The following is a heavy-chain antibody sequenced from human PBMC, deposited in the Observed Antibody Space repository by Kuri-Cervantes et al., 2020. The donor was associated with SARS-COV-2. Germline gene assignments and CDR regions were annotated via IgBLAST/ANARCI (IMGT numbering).Heavy chain of an antibody. V-gene: IGHV4-59*01. Sequence: SETLSLTCAVYGGSFSGYYWSWIRQPPGKGLEWIGYNYYSGSTNYNPSLKSRVTISVDTSKNQFSLKLRPVTAADTAVYYCARERGGQWLVRLGYFDYWGQGTLVTVSS. CDR1: GGSFSGYY. CDR2: NYYSGST. J-gene: IGHJ4*02. CDR3: ARERGGQWLVRLGYFDY. D-gene: IGHD6-19*01.